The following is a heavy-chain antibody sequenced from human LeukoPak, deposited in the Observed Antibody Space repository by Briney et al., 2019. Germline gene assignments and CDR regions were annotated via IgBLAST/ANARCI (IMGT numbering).Heavy chain of an antibody. Sequence: SGGSLRLSCAASGFTFSSYGMHWVRQAPGKGLEWVAVISYDGSNEYYADSVKGRFAISRDNSKNTLYLQMNSLRAEDTAVYYCAKDDIVVVPAAICDYWGQGTLVTVSS. CDR3: AKDDIVVVPAAICDY. J-gene: IGHJ4*02. CDR1: GFTFSSYG. D-gene: IGHD2-2*01. V-gene: IGHV3-30*18. CDR2: ISYDGSNE.